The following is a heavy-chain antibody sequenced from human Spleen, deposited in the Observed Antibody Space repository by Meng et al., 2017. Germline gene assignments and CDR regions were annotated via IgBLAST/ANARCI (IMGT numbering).Heavy chain of an antibody. CDR1: GFSFSAFA. V-gene: IGHV3-30*03. J-gene: IGHJ4*02. CDR3: ARDVRGGTTEVGDY. CDR2: ISNDGSLK. D-gene: IGHD4-23*01. Sequence: QVQLVESGGSVVQPGESLRLSCAASGFSFSAFAIYWVRQAPGKGLEWLSAISNDGSLKYYRDSVKGRFSISRDNSENTVYLQMNNLRHEDTALYYCARDVRGGTTEVGDYWGQGTLVTVSS.